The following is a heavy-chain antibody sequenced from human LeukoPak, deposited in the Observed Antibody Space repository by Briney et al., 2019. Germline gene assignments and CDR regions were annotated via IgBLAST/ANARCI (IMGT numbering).Heavy chain of an antibody. Sequence: GGSLRLSCAASGFTVDSNYLSWVRQAPGKGLGWVSTIYTGGNTYYAASVKGRFTISRDFSKNTVFLHMYSLRAEDTAMYYCARGDDSGYYDYFDYWGQGALVTVSS. J-gene: IGHJ4*02. V-gene: IGHV3-53*01. CDR2: IYTGGNT. CDR1: GFTVDSNY. CDR3: ARGDDSGYYDYFDY. D-gene: IGHD5-12*01.